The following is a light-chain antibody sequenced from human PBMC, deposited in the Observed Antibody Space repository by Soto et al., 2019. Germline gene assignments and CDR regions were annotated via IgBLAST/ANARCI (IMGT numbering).Light chain of an antibody. Sequence: IGLTQSPGTLSLSPGERATHSCRASQSITSTYLAWYQQNPGQASRLLIYGASSRATGTPDRFSGSGSGTDFTLTISRLEPEDFAVYYCQQYGSSPPFTFGPGTKVDIK. J-gene: IGKJ3*01. CDR1: QSITSTY. CDR2: GAS. CDR3: QQYGSSPPFT. V-gene: IGKV3-20*01.